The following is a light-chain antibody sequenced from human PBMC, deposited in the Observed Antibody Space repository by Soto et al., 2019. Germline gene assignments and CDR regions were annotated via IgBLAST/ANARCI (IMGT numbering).Light chain of an antibody. V-gene: IGKV1-39*01. CDR3: LQTYTTPWT. CDR1: QSISDY. Sequence: DIQMTQSPSSLSASVGDRVTITCRASQSISDYLSWYQQKPGKAPKLLIYSISTLHSEVTSKFSGSGSETDFTLTIGSLQPEDFATYYCLQTYTTPWTFGQGTKVEIK. J-gene: IGKJ1*01. CDR2: SIS.